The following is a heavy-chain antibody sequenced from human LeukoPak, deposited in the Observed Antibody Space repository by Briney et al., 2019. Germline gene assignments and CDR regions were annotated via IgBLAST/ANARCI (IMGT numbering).Heavy chain of an antibody. V-gene: IGHV4-39*07. Sequence: PSETLSLTCTVSGGSISSSSYYWGWIRQPPGKGLEWIGSIYYSGSTYYNPSLKSRVTISVDTSKNQFSLKLSSVTAADTAVYYCARSQLELTFDYWGQGTPVTVSS. CDR2: IYYSGST. CDR1: GGSISSSSYY. J-gene: IGHJ4*02. D-gene: IGHD1-1*01. CDR3: ARSQLELTFDY.